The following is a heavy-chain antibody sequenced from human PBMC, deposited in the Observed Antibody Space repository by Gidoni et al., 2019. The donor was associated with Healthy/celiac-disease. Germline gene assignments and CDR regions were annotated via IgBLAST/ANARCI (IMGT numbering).Heavy chain of an antibody. J-gene: IGHJ4*02. D-gene: IGHD3-16*01. CDR1: GGSFSGYY. Sequence: QVQLQQWGAGLLKPSEPLSLTCAVYGGSFSGYYWSWIRQPPGKGLEWIGEVNHSGSTNYNPSLKSRVTISVDTSKNQFSLKLSSVTAADTAVYYCARAPMGEMATIPKSFDYWGQGTLVTVSS. V-gene: IGHV4-34*01. CDR2: VNHSGST. CDR3: ARAPMGEMATIPKSFDY.